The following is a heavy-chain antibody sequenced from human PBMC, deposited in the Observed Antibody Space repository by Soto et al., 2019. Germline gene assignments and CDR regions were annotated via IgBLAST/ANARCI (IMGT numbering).Heavy chain of an antibody. CDR2: IDPSDSYT. V-gene: IGHV5-10-1*01. CDR1: GYSFTSYW. CDR3: AGRSERVGITLVLRRIPYGMDV. Sequence: GESLKISCKGSGYSFTSYWISWVRQMPGKGLEWMGRIDPSDSYTNYSPSFQGHVTISADKSISTAYLQWSSLKASDTAMYYCAGRSERVGITLVLRRIPYGMDVCGQGTMVTVSS. D-gene: IGHD3-10*01. J-gene: IGHJ6*02.